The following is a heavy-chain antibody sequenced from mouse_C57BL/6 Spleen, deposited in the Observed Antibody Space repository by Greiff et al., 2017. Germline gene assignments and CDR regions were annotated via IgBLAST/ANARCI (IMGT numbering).Heavy chain of an antibody. CDR3: ARGRIYDGYYWFAY. J-gene: IGHJ3*01. CDR1: GYTFTDYN. CDR2: INPNNGGT. D-gene: IGHD2-3*01. V-gene: IGHV1-22*01. Sequence: EVQLQQSGPELVKPGASVKMSCKASGYTFTDYNMHWVKQSHGKSLEWIGYINPNNGGTSYNQKFKGKATLTVNKSSSTAYMELRSLTSEDSAVYYCARGRIYDGYYWFAYWGQGTLVTVSA.